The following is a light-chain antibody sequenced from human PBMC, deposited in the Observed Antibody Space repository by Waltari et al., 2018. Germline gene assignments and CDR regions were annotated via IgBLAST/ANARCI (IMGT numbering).Light chain of an antibody. CDR1: QSIRYN. V-gene: IGKV3-15*01. J-gene: IGKJ1*01. CDR3: QQYNNWPQT. Sequence: EIVMTQSPATLSVSPGERATLSCRSSQSIRYNLAWYQQKPGQAPRLLISAASTRATGIPARFSGSESGTEFTLTINNMQSEDFAVYYCQQYNNWPQTFGQGTRVEIK. CDR2: AAS.